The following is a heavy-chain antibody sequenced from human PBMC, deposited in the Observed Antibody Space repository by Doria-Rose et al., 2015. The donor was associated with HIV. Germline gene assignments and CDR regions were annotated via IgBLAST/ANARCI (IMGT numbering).Heavy chain of an antibody. CDR3: ARIKSSRWYHKYYFDF. Sequence: QVTLKESSPVLVKPTETLTLTCTVSGVSLSSPGMGVGWIRQPPGKALEWLANIFSDDERSYKTSLKSRLTISRGTSKSQVVLTMTDMDPVDTATYYCARIKSSRWYHKYYFDFWGQGTLVIVSA. CDR1: GVSLSSPGMG. J-gene: IGHJ4*02. D-gene: IGHD6-13*01. CDR2: IFSDDER. V-gene: IGHV2-26*01.